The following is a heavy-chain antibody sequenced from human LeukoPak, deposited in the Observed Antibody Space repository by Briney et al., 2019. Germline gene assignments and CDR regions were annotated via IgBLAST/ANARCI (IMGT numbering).Heavy chain of an antibody. J-gene: IGHJ4*02. CDR2: ISSSSSYI. CDR1: GFTFSSYS. V-gene: IGHV3-21*01. D-gene: IGHD3-10*01. CDR3: AIRPMVRGVIESDY. Sequence: GGSLRLSCAASGFTFSSYSMNWVRQAPGKGLEWVSSISSSSSYIYYADSAKGRFTISRDNSKNTLYLQMNSLRAEDTAVYYCAIRPMVRGVIESDYWGQGTLVTVSS.